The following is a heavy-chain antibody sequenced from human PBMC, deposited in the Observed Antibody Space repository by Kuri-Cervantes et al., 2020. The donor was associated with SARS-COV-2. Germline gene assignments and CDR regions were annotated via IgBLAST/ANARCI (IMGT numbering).Heavy chain of an antibody. D-gene: IGHD6-13*01. J-gene: IGHJ4*02. CDR2: IYHSGST. Sequence: GSLRLSCAVSGYSISSGYYWGWIRQPPGKGLEWIGSIYHSGSTYYNPSLKSRVTISVDTSKNQFSLKLSSVTAADTAVYYCARDLGAAAGTSSAFDYWGQGTLVTVSS. CDR3: ARDLGAAAGTSSAFDY. CDR1: GYSISSGYY. V-gene: IGHV4-38-2*02.